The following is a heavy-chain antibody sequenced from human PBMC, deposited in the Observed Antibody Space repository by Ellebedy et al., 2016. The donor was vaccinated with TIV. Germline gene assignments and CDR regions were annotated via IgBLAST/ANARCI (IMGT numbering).Heavy chain of an antibody. CDR2: IVPITGTA. V-gene: IGHV1-69*13. CDR1: GGTFRSHG. D-gene: IGHD3-9*01. J-gene: IGHJ4*02. CDR3: AREDRDVLTGATGGY. Sequence: SVKVSCKTSGGTFRSHGISWVRQAPGQGLEYMGGIVPITGTAVYAQKFQGRVTFTADESRSTGYMELSTLGSEDTAMYYCAREDRDVLTGATGGYWGQGTLVTVSS.